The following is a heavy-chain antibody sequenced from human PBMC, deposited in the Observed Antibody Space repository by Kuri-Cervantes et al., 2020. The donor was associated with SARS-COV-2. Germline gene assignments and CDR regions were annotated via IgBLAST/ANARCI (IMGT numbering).Heavy chain of an antibody. CDR1: GFTFTSSA. V-gene: IGHV1-58*02. D-gene: IGHD7-27*01. CDR2: IVVGSGNT. CDR3: ARDRGQLGIGVYYYYYMDV. J-gene: IGHJ6*03. Sequence: SVKVSCKASGFTFTSSAMQWVRQARGQRLEWIGWIVVGSGNTNYAQKFQERVTITRDMSTSTAYMELSSLRSEDTAVYYCARDRGQLGIGVYYYYYMDVWSKGTTVTVSS.